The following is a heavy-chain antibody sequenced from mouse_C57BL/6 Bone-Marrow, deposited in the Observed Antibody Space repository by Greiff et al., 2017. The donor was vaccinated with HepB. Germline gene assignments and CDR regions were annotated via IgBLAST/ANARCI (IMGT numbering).Heavy chain of an antibody. J-gene: IGHJ4*01. CDR2: IYPRSGNT. V-gene: IGHV1-81*01. CDR3: ARRDYYGSSYAMDY. CDR1: GYTFTSYG. Sequence: QVQLQQSGAALARPGASVKLSCKASGYTFTSYGLSWVKQRTGQGLEWIGEIYPRSGNTYYNEKFKGKATLTSDKSSSTAYMELRSLTSEDSAVYFCARRDYYGSSYAMDYWGQGTSVTVSS. D-gene: IGHD1-1*01.